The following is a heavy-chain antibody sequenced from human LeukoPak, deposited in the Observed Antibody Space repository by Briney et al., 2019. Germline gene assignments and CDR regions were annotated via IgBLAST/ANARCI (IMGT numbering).Heavy chain of an antibody. CDR1: GGSLSSADYY. D-gene: IGHD3-10*01. Sequence: SETLSLTCTVSGGSLSSADYYWSSIRQPPGKCLEWIGYIYYTGTTYYNPSLKSRITISVDTSKNQFSLKLRSVTAADTAVSYCARENSGSYSWFDPWGQGTLVTVSS. J-gene: IGHJ5*02. CDR3: ARENSGSYSWFDP. CDR2: IYYTGTT. V-gene: IGHV4-30-4*08.